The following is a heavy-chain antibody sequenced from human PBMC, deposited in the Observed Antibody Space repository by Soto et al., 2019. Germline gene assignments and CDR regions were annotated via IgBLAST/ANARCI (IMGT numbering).Heavy chain of an antibody. CDR2: IWYDGSNK. J-gene: IGHJ4*02. V-gene: IGHV3-33*01. CDR3: AAGEPHHF. D-gene: IGHD3-10*01. CDR1: GFTFSNYG. Sequence: LRLSCAASGFTFSNYGMHWVRQAPGKGLEWVAIIWYDGSNKYYADSVKGRFTISRDNSKNTLYLQMNSLRAEDTAMYYCAAGEPHHFRGQGTLVTVSS.